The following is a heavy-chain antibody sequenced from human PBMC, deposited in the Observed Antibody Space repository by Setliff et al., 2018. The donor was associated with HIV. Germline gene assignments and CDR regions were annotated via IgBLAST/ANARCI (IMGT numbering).Heavy chain of an antibody. Sequence: GESLKISCKGSGYSFTSYWIGWVRQMPGKGLEWMGIIYPGDSDTRYRPSFQGQVTISVDKSINTAYLQWTGLMASDNATYYCAASFNDKSDYYSVFVYWGQGTLVTVSS. J-gene: IGHJ4*02. V-gene: IGHV5-51*01. D-gene: IGHD3-22*01. CDR3: AASFNDKSDYYSVFVY. CDR2: IYPGDSDT. CDR1: GYSFTSYW.